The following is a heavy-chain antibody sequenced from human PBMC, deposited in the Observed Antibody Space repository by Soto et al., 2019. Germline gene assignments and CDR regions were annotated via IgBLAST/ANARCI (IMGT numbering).Heavy chain of an antibody. CDR1: GDSGSSNSAA. CDR3: ARAHDDWSYPFDY. CDR2: TYYRSKWYS. V-gene: IGHV6-1*01. J-gene: IGHJ4*02. D-gene: IGHD1-26*01. Sequence: SQTLSLTCAISGDSGSSNSAAWSWIRQSPSRGLEWLGRTYYRSKWYSDYAVSVKSRISVNPDKSKNQFSLHLNSVTPEDTAVYYCARAHDDWSYPFDYWGQGTLVTVSS.